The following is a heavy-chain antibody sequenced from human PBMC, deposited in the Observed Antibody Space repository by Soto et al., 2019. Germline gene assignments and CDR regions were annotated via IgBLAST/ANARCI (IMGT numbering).Heavy chain of an antibody. V-gene: IGHV1-46*01. CDR3: ARDSRALLWFGELYPYGMDV. D-gene: IGHD3-10*01. J-gene: IGHJ6*02. CDR2: INPSGGST. Sequence: ASVKVSCKASGYTFTSYYMHWVRQAPGQGLEWMGIINPSGGSTTYAQKFQGRVTMTRDTSTSTVYMELSSLRSEDTAVYYCARDSRALLWFGELYPYGMDVWGQGTTVTVSS. CDR1: GYTFTSYY.